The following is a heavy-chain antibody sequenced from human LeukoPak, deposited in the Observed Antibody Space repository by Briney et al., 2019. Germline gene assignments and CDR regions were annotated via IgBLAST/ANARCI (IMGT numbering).Heavy chain of an antibody. CDR2: INPNSGGT. CDR1: GYTFTGYY. V-gene: IGHV1-2*06. Sequence: ASVKVSCKASGYTFTGYYMHWVRQAPGQGLEWMGRINPNSGGTNYARKFQGRVTMTRDTSISTAYMELSRLRSDDTAVYYCARSNWNQRYDAFDIWGQGTMVTVSS. J-gene: IGHJ3*02. CDR3: ARSNWNQRYDAFDI. D-gene: IGHD1-20*01.